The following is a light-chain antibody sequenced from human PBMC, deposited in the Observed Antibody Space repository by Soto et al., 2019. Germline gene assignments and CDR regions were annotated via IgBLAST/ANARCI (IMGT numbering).Light chain of an antibody. J-gene: IGKJ4*01. CDR2: GAF. CDR1: QSVSNN. Sequence: EIVMTQSPATLSVSPGERATLSCRACQSVSNNLAWYQQKPGQAPRLLIYGAFTRATGIPARFSGSGSGTEFTLIISSLQSEDFAVYYCQQYYEWVTFGGGTKVEIK. CDR3: QQYYEWVT. V-gene: IGKV3-15*01.